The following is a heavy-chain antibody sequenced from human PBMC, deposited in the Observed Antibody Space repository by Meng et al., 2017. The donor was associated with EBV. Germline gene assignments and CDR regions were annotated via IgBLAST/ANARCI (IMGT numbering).Heavy chain of an antibody. J-gene: IGHJ4*02. V-gene: IGHV1-18*01. CDR1: GYTFTSYG. CDR2: ISAYNGNT. CDR3: ARDGRLYDTPSPFDY. D-gene: IGHD3-22*01. Sequence: QVQLVQSGAEVKTPGASVKVSCKAAGYTFTSYGISWVRQAPGQGLEWMGWISAYNGNTNYAQKLQGRVTMTTDTSTSTAYMELRSLRSDDTAVYYCARDGRLYDTPSPFDYWGQGTLVTVSS.